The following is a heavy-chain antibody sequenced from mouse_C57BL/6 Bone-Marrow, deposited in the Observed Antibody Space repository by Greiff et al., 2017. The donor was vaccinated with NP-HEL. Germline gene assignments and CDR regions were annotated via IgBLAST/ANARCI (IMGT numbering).Heavy chain of an antibody. Sequence: VKLMESGAELARPGASVKLSCKASGYTFTSYGISWVKQRTGQGLEWIGEIYPRSGNTYYNEKFKGKATLTADKSSSTAYMELRSLTSEDSAVYFGAREGRRYAMDYWGQGTSVTVSS. D-gene: IGHD1-2*01. CDR3: AREGRRYAMDY. V-gene: IGHV1-81*01. J-gene: IGHJ4*01. CDR2: IYPRSGNT. CDR1: GYTFTSYG.